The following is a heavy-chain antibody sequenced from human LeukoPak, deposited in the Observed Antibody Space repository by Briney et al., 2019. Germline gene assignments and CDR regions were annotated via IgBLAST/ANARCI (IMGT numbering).Heavy chain of an antibody. CDR3: ARGPGYCSGGSCYPSYMDV. CDR1: GGSISSSSYY. J-gene: IGHJ6*03. V-gene: IGHV4-39*07. D-gene: IGHD2-15*01. CDR2: IYYSGST. Sequence: SETLSLTCTVSGGSISSSSYYWGWIRQPPGKGLEWIGSIYYSGSTYYNPSLKSRVTISVDTSKNQFSLKLSSVTAVDTAVYYCARGPGYCSGGSCYPSYMDVWGKGTTVTVSS.